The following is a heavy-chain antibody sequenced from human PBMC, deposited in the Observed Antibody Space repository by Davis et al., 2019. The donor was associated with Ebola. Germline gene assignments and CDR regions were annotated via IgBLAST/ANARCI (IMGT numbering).Heavy chain of an antibody. CDR3: AITSIVGTTTTASDI. Sequence: AASVKVSCKASGYTFKNYALSWVRQAPGQGLEWMGWISAYNGNTNYAQILQGRVTMTTDTSTGTAYMELRSLRSDDTAVYFCAITSIVGTTTTASDIWGQGTKVTVSS. CDR2: ISAYNGNT. D-gene: IGHD1-26*01. V-gene: IGHV1-18*01. J-gene: IGHJ3*02. CDR1: GYTFKNYA.